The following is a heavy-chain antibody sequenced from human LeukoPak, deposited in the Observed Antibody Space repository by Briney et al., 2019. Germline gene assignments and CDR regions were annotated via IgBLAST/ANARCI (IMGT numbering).Heavy chain of an antibody. D-gene: IGHD3-3*01. V-gene: IGHV3-23*01. J-gene: IGHJ6*02. CDR3: AKTTTIFRALYYYGMDV. CDR1: GFTFSDYY. Sequence: PGGSLRLSCAASGFTFSDYYMSWVRQAPGKGLEWVSAISGSGGSTYYADSVKGRFTISRDNSKNTLYLQMNSLRAEDTAVYYCAKTTTIFRALYYYGMDVWGQGTMVTVSS. CDR2: ISGSGGST.